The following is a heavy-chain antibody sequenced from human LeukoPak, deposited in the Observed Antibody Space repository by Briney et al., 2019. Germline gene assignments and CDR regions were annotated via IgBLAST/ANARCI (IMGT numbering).Heavy chain of an antibody. Sequence: PSETLSLTCTVSGGSISSSSYYWGWIRQPPGKGLEWIGSIYYSGSTYYNPSLKSRVTISVDTSKNQFSLKLSSVTAADTAVYYCASHSSGWYVGYYFDYWGQGTLVTVSS. CDR3: ASHSSGWYVGYYFDY. D-gene: IGHD6-19*01. CDR2: IYYSGST. CDR1: GGSISSSSYY. J-gene: IGHJ4*02. V-gene: IGHV4-39*07.